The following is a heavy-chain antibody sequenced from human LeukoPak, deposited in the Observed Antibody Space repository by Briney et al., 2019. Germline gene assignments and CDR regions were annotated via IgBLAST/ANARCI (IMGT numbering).Heavy chain of an antibody. CDR1: GYTFTGYY. CDR2: INPNSGGT. V-gene: IGHV1-2*02. D-gene: IGHD5-18*01. Sequence: ASVKVSCKASGYTFTGYYMHWVRQAPGQGLEWMGWINPNSGGTNYAQKFQGRVTMTRDTSISTAYMELSRLRSDDTAAYYCARSEWIQLWLPVNWFDPWGQGTLVTVSS. CDR3: ARSEWIQLWLPVNWFDP. J-gene: IGHJ5*02.